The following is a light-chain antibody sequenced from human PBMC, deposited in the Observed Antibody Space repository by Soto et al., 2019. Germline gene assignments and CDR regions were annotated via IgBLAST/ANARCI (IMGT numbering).Light chain of an antibody. Sequence: QSALTQPASVSGSPGQSITISCTGTSSDVGGYNYVSWYQQHPGKAPKLMIYDVSNRPSGVSNRFSVSKSGNTAALTISGLQAEDEADDYCSSYPSSSTLVVFGTGTKVTVL. CDR3: SSYPSSSTLVV. CDR1: SSDVGGYNY. CDR2: DVS. J-gene: IGLJ1*01. V-gene: IGLV2-14*01.